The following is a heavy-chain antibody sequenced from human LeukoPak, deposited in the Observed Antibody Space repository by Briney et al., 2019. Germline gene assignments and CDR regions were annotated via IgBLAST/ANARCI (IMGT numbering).Heavy chain of an antibody. J-gene: IGHJ3*02. D-gene: IGHD3-10*01. Sequence: GASVKVSCKASGGTFSSYAISWVRQAPGQGLEWMGGIIPIFGTANYAQKFQGRVTITADESTSTAYMELSSLRSEDTAVYYCARSLLGSGSYEDAFDIWGQGTMVTVSS. CDR2: IIPIFGTA. CDR3: ARSLLGSGSYEDAFDI. V-gene: IGHV1-69*13. CDR1: GGTFSSYA.